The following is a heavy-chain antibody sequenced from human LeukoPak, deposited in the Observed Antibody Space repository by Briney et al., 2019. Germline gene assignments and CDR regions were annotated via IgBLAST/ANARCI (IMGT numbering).Heavy chain of an antibody. J-gene: IGHJ6*03. CDR3: ARVNYDFWSGYYYYYYMDV. CDR2: IIPIFGTA. Sequence: SVKVSCKASGGTCSSYAISWVRQAPGQGLEWMGGIIPIFGTADYAQKFQGRVTITTDESTSTAYMELSSLRSEDTAVYYCARVNYDFWSGYYYYYYMDVWGKGTTVTVSS. D-gene: IGHD3-3*01. CDR1: GGTCSSYA. V-gene: IGHV1-69*05.